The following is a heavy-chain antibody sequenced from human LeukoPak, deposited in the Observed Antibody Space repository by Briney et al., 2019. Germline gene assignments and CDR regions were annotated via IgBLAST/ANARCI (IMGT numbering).Heavy chain of an antibody. CDR3: ARLIGDRTIYDY. CDR2: INQGGSET. CDR1: QFSFSDYW. V-gene: IGHV3-7*01. D-gene: IGHD6-6*01. Sequence: GGSLRLSCVASQFSFSDYWMSWARQAPGKGLEWVASINQGGSETYYVESVKGRFTISRDNAMNSFFLQMNSLRAEDTAVYYCARLIGDRTIYDYWGQGTLVTVSS. J-gene: IGHJ4*02.